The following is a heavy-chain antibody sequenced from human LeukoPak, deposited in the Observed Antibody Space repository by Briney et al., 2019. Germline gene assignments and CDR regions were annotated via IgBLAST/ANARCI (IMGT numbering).Heavy chain of an antibody. J-gene: IGHJ4*02. CDR2: IYYSGST. Sequence: SETLSLTCTVSGGSISNYYWSWIRQPPGKGLEWIGYIYYSGSTNYNPSLRSRVTISVDTSKNQFSLKLSSVTAADTAVYYCARGSVEMALGYWGQGTLVTVSS. D-gene: IGHD5-24*01. V-gene: IGHV4-59*08. CDR1: GGSISNYY. CDR3: ARGSVEMALGY.